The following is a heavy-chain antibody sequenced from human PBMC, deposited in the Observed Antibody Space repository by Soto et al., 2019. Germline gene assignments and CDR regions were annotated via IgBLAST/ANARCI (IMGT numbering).Heavy chain of an antibody. CDR1: GYSISSGYQ. CDR3: ARDFFGNHYFDF. J-gene: IGHJ4*02. D-gene: IGHD3-3*01. V-gene: IGHV4-38-2*01. CDR2: IFHSGTT. Sequence: SETLSLTCAVSGYSISSGYQWGWIRQPPGKGLEWIGNIFHSGTTLYNPSLKSRVTVSVDTSKNQISLNLTSVTAADTAIYYCARDFFGNHYFDFWGQGILFTVSS.